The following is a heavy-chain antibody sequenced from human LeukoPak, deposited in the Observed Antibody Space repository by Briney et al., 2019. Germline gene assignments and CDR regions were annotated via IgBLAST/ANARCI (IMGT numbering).Heavy chain of an antibody. Sequence: GGSLRLSCAASGITSSDIFMSWIRQAPGKGLEWVSSISRRTSYTYYDDSVKGRFTISRDDAKNLAYLQMNSLRAEDTAVYYCAKDPHNWGYYFDYWGQGTLVTVSS. CDR3: AKDPHNWGYYFDY. J-gene: IGHJ4*02. D-gene: IGHD7-27*01. CDR2: ISRRTSYT. V-gene: IGHV3-11*05. CDR1: GITSSDIF.